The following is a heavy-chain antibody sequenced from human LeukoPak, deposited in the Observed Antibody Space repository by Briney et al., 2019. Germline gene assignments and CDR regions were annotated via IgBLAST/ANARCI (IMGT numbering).Heavy chain of an antibody. CDR2: IYYSGNT. CDR3: ARDPYSGYYGDYYYYYMDV. J-gene: IGHJ6*03. D-gene: IGHD5-12*01. Sequence: PSETLSLTCTVSGVSISSSNSYWGWLRQPPGTGLEWLGSIYYSGNTYYNASLKSQVSISIDTSKNRFSLKLTSVTAADTAVYYCARDPYSGYYGDYYYYYMDVWGKGTTVTISS. CDR1: GVSISSSNSY. V-gene: IGHV4-39*02.